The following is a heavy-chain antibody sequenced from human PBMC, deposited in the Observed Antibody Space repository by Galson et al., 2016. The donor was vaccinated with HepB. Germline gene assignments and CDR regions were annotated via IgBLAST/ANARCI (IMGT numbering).Heavy chain of an antibody. J-gene: IGHJ6*02. V-gene: IGHV3-74*01. CDR1: GFIFNTYW. CDR3: VRDARSTKWVARYSYGLDA. CDR2: INGDGSTI. D-gene: IGHD2-2*01. Sequence: SLRLSCAASGFIFNTYWMHWIRQVPGRGLVWVARINGDGSTIGYAASVRGRFTISRDNAKNTLTLQMNSLGVDDTGLYFCVRDARSTKWVARYSYGLDAWGQGTTVTVSS.